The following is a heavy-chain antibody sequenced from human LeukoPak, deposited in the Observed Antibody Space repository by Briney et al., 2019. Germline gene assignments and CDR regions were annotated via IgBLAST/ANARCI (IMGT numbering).Heavy chain of an antibody. D-gene: IGHD1-26*01. CDR1: GFTFSSYS. CDR3: ARDMGGSYYALYGMDV. J-gene: IGHJ6*02. Sequence: GGSLRLSCAASGFTFSSYSMNWVRQAPGKGLEWVSSISSSSSYIYYADSVKGRFTISRDNAKNSLYLQMNSLRAEDTAVYYCARDMGGSYYALYGMDVWGQGTTVTVSS. CDR2: ISSSSSYI. V-gene: IGHV3-21*01.